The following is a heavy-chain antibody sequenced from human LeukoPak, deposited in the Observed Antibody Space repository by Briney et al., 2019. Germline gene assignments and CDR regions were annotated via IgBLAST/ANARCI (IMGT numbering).Heavy chain of an antibody. CDR2: ISGSGGST. V-gene: IGHV3-23*01. CDR1: GFTFSSYA. Sequence: PGGSLRLSCAASGFTFSSYAMSWVRQAPGKGLEWVSAISGSGGSTYYANSVKGRFTISRDNSKNTLYLQMNSLRAEDTAVYYCAKSPCGGDCYYFDYWGQGTLVTVSS. CDR3: AKSPCGGDCYYFDY. J-gene: IGHJ4*02. D-gene: IGHD2-21*02.